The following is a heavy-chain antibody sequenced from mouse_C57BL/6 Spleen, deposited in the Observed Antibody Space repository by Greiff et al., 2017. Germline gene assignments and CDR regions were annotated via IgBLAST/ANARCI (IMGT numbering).Heavy chain of an antibody. CDR2: ISGGGGNT. D-gene: IGHD1-1*01. CDR3: ARHADYYGSSYHWYFDV. J-gene: IGHJ1*03. CDR1: GFTFSSYT. Sequence: EVKLMESGGGLVKPGGSLKLSCAASGFTFSSYTMSWVRQTPEKRLEWVATISGGGGNTYYPDSVKGRFTISRDNAKNTLYLQMSSLRSEDTALYYCARHADYYGSSYHWYFDVWGTGTTVTVSS. V-gene: IGHV5-9*01.